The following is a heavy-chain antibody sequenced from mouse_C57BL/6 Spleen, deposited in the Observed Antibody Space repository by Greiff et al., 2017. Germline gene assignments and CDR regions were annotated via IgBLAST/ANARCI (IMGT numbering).Heavy chain of an antibody. CDR2: IDPDNGGT. D-gene: IGHD1-1*01. J-gene: IGHJ2*01. CDR3: ATSFGSTWFAY. V-gene: IGHV14-4*01. CDR1: GFTFTDDE. Sequence: VQLQQSGAELVRPGASVTLSCTASGFTFTDDEMHWVKQTPEHGLEWIGCIDPDNGGTDYTSKFQGKATITAATSSNTAYLQLSSLTSEDSAVSYCATSFGSTWFAYWGQGTTLTVSS.